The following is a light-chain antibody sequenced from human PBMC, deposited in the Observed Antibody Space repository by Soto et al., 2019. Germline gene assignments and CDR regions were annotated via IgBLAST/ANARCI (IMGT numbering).Light chain of an antibody. V-gene: IGLV2-14*01. CDR1: SSDVGGYNY. CDR3: SSYTSSSTRV. Sequence: QSALTQPASVSGSPEQSITISCTGTSSDVGGYNYVSWYQQHPGKAPKLMIYDVSNRPSGVSNRFSGSKSGNTASLTISGLQAEDEADYYCSSYTSSSTRVFGGGTKVTVL. J-gene: IGLJ2*01. CDR2: DVS.